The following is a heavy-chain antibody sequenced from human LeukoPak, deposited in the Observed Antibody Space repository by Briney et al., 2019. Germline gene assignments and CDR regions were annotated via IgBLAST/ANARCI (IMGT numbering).Heavy chain of an antibody. J-gene: IGHJ4*02. D-gene: IGHD1-14*01. CDR1: GGSISSSNW. V-gene: IGHV4-4*02. CDR2: ILHSGST. CDR3: ARSPGGSEPPDY. Sequence: KPSGTLSLTCAVSGGSISSSNWWSCVRQPPGKGLEWIGEILHSGSTNYNPSLKSRVTISVDKSENQFSLKLSSVTAADTAAYYCARSPGGSEPPDYWGQGTLVTVSS.